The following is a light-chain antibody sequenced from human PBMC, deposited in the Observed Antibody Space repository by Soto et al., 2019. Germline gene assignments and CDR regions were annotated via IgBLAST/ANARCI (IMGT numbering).Light chain of an antibody. CDR1: QNINNY. J-gene: IGKJ5*01. CDR2: DAS. V-gene: IGKV1-33*01. Sequence: DIQMTQSPSSLSASVGDRVTITCQASQNINNYLNWYQQTPGRAPKLLIYDASNLEAGVPSRFRGSGSGTDITFTISRLQPEDIATYYCQQYGNLPTFGQGTRLEIK. CDR3: QQYGNLPT.